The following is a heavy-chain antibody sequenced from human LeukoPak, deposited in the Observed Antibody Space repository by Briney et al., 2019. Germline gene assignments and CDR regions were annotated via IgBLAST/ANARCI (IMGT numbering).Heavy chain of an antibody. J-gene: IGHJ6*03. CDR2: IGTASDT. CDR3: ARGPPRGKYYYMDV. Sequence: QSGGSLSLSCAASVFTFSGFDMHCVRQPTGQGLEWVSTIGTASDTYYPGSVEGRFTLSRDNAKNSWYLQMNSLTAGDTAVYYCARGPPRGKYYYMDVWGKGTTVTVSS. CDR1: VFTFSGFD. V-gene: IGHV3-13*01. D-gene: IGHD1-1*01.